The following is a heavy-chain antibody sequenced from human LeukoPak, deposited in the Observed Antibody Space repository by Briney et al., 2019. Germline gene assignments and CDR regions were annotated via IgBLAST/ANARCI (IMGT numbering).Heavy chain of an antibody. D-gene: IGHD6-19*01. CDR2: ISYDGSNK. Sequence: QSGGSLRLSCAASGFTFSYYGLHWVRQGPGKGLEWVAVISYDGSNKYYADSVKGRFTISRDNSKNTLYLQMNSLRAEDTAVYYCAKQCGGSDWFDAFDIGGQGAMVTVSS. CDR1: GFTFSYYG. J-gene: IGHJ3*02. CDR3: AKQCGGSDWFDAFDI. V-gene: IGHV3-30*18.